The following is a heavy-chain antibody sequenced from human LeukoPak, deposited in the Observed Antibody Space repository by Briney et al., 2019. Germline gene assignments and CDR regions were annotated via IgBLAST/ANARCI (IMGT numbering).Heavy chain of an antibody. Sequence: GGSLRLSCAASGFTVSSNYVNWVRQAPGKGLEWVSSISSSSSYIYYADSVKGRFTISRDNAKNSLYLQMNSLRAEDTAVYYCASDSYGFFWGQGTLVTASS. CDR3: ASDSYGFF. D-gene: IGHD5-18*01. CDR2: ISSSSSYI. J-gene: IGHJ4*02. CDR1: GFTVSSNY. V-gene: IGHV3-21*01.